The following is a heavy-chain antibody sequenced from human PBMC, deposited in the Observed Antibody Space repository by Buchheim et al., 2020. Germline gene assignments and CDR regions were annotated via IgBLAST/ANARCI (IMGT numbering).Heavy chain of an antibody. CDR2: ISSRTDYI. CDR3: ARVRRSISGYYNYYGMDV. Sequence: EVQLVESGGGLVKPGGSLRLSCAASGFTFTSYSMYWVRQAPGKGLQWVSSISSRTDYIYYVDSVKGRFTISRDNVKNSLYLQMNSLRAEDTAVYYCARVRRSISGYYNYYGMDVWGQGTT. V-gene: IGHV3-21*01. D-gene: IGHD6-6*01. CDR1: GFTFTSYS. J-gene: IGHJ6*02.